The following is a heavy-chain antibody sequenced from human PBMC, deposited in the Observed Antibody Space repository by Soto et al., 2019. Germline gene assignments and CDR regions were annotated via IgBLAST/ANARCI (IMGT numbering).Heavy chain of an antibody. Sequence: QVQLVESGGGVVQPGRSLRLSCAASGLTFGNHGMHWVRQAPGKGLEWVAVISYDGSNKYYADSVKGRFTISRDNSKNTLYLQMNSLRAEDTAVYYCAKERMEQYQMLPFFDYWGQGTLVTVSS. CDR2: ISYDGSNK. CDR1: GLTFGNHG. J-gene: IGHJ4*02. CDR3: AKERMEQYQMLPFFDY. D-gene: IGHD6-19*01. V-gene: IGHV3-30*18.